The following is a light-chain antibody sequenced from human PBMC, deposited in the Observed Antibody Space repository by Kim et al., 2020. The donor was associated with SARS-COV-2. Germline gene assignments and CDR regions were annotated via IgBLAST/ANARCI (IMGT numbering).Light chain of an antibody. CDR2: EVN. J-gene: IGLJ2*01. Sequence: PGQYVTLSCPGTSVDVGAYNYVSWYQHHPGTAPQLMIYEVNKWPSGVPDRFSGSQSGNTASLTVSGLQADDEADYYCSSYTGSNVIFGGGTKLTVL. CDR3: SSYTGSNVI. CDR1: SVDVGAYNY. V-gene: IGLV2-8*01.